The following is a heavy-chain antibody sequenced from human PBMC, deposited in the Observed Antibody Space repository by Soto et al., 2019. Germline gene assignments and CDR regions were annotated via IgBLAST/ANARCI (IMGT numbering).Heavy chain of an antibody. CDR3: ARGVISPYYYDSTYWFDP. D-gene: IGHD3-22*01. CDR1: GFTFSSYG. CDR2: IWYDGSNK. Sequence: QSGGSLRLSCAASGFTFSSYGMHWVRQAPGKGLEWVAVIWYDGSNKYYADSVKGRFTISRDNSKNTLYLQMNSLRAEDTAVYYCARGVISPYYYDSTYWFDPWGQGTLVTVSS. V-gene: IGHV3-33*01. J-gene: IGHJ5*02.